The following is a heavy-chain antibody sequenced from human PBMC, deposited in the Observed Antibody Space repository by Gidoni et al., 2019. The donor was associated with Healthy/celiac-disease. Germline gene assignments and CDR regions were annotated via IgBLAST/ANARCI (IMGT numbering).Heavy chain of an antibody. CDR2: IYYSGST. J-gene: IGHJ3*02. CDR3: ARGDYGGKNHAFDI. Sequence: QVQLQESGPGLVKPSQTLSLTCTVSGGSIRSGGYYWSWIRQHPGKGLEWIGYIYYSGSTYYNPSLKSRVTISVDTSKNQFSLKLSSVTAADTAVYYCARGDYGGKNHAFDIWGQGTMVTVSS. V-gene: IGHV4-31*03. CDR1: GGSIRSGGYY. D-gene: IGHD4-17*01.